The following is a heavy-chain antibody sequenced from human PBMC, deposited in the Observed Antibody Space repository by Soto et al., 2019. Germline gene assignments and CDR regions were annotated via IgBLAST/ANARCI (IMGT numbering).Heavy chain of an antibody. CDR2: ISSSSSYI. CDR1: GFTFSSYS. J-gene: IGHJ3*02. V-gene: IGHV3-21*01. CDR3: ATDKREGIQWFGELRPPPHAFDI. D-gene: IGHD3-10*01. Sequence: EVQLVESGGGLVKPGGSLRLSCAASGFTFSSYSMNWVRQAPGKGLEWVSSISSSSSYIYYADSVKGRFTISRDNAKNSLYLQMNSLRAEDTAVYYCATDKREGIQWFGELRPPPHAFDIWGQGTMVTVSS.